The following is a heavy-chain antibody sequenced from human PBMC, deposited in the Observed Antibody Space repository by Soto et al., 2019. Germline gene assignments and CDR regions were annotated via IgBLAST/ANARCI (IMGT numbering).Heavy chain of an antibody. CDR2: INPNGGST. V-gene: IGHV1-46*01. D-gene: IGHD6-19*01. CDR1: GGTFSSYT. Sequence: ASVKVSCKASGGTFSSYTISWVRQAPGQGLEWMGRINPNGGSTTYAQKFQGRVTLTRDTSTNTVNMELSSLRSEDTAVYYCAREKWLVRRNDPFDIWGQGTMVTVSS. J-gene: IGHJ3*02. CDR3: AREKWLVRRNDPFDI.